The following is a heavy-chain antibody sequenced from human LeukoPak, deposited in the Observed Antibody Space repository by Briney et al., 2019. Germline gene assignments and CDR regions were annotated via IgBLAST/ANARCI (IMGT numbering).Heavy chain of an antibody. CDR1: GFTFSYYS. Sequence: GGSLRLSCAASGFTFSYYSMNWVRQAPGKGLEWVSYVSNSSSTIYYADSVKGRFTISRDNAKNSLYLQMNSLRAEDTAVYYCARTIACDYWGQGTLVAVSS. J-gene: IGHJ4*02. V-gene: IGHV3-48*01. D-gene: IGHD6-13*01. CDR3: ARTIACDY. CDR2: VSNSSSTI.